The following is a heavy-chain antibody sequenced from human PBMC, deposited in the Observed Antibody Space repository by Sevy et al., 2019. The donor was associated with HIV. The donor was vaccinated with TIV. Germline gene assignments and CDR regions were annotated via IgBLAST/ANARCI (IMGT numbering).Heavy chain of an antibody. D-gene: IGHD6-19*01. CDR2: ISGSGGST. J-gene: IGHJ3*02. CDR1: GFTFSSYA. Sequence: GGSLRLSCAASGFTFSSYAMSWVRQAPGKGLEWVSAISGSGGSTYYADSVKGRFTISRDNSKNTLYLQMNSLRAEDTAVYYCAKESHSSGWYESAFDIWGQGTMVTVSS. CDR3: AKESHSSGWYESAFDI. V-gene: IGHV3-23*01.